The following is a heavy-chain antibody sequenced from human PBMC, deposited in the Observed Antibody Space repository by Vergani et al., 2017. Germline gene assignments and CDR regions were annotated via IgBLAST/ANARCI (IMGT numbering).Heavy chain of an antibody. CDR2: IWYDGSKE. Sequence: QVQLEESGGGVVQPGRSLRLSCAGSGFTLSSHAMHWVRQAPGKGLEWVAFIWYDGSKEYYADSVKGRFTISRDNSKNTLYLQMNNLRAADTAVYYCARSGYCAHGVCYMTYYYYMDVWGKATAVTVSS. D-gene: IGHD2-8*01. CDR3: ARSGYCAHGVCYMTYYYYMDV. J-gene: IGHJ6*03. V-gene: IGHV3-33*01. CDR1: GFTLSSHA.